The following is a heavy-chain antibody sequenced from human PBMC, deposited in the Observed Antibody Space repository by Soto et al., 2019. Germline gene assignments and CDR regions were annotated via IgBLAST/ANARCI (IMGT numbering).Heavy chain of an antibody. V-gene: IGHV4-61*01. CDR3: ARDWDSSGRDYGIDV. J-gene: IGHJ6*02. D-gene: IGHD6-19*01. Sequence: ETLSLTCTVSGDSVSSGSYYWSWIRQPPGKGLEWIGYIYYSGSTNYNPSLKSRVTISVDTSKNQFSLKLSSVTAADTAMYYCARDWDSSGRDYGIDVWGQGTTVTVSS. CDR2: IYYSGST. CDR1: GDSVSSGSYY.